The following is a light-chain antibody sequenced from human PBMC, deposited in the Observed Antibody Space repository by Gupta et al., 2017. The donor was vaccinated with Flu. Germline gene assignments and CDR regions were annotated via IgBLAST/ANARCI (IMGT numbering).Light chain of an antibody. V-gene: IGKV1-5*03. CDR3: QQYDSYSSWT. CDR2: KTS. Sequence: SNLSASVGDTVTLTCRSSQTVYNWLAWYQQKQGKVPQLLIYKTSTLENGVPSRFSGSGFGTEFTLTISGLQPDDFATYYCQQYDSYSSWTFGPGTKVEI. CDR1: QTVYNW. J-gene: IGKJ1*01.